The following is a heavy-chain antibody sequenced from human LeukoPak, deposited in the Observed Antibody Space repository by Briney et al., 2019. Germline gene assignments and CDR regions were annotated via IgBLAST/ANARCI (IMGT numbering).Heavy chain of an antibody. CDR3: ARYLNWETY. J-gene: IGHJ4*02. CDR1: GFTSSSYW. D-gene: IGHD7-27*01. V-gene: IGHV3-7*01. CDR2: IKTDGSQI. Sequence: PGGSLRLSFVASGFTSSSYWMTWVRQAPGKGLEWVANIKTDGSQIYYVDSVKGRFTISRDNAKNSLYLQMNSLKAEDTAVYYCARYLNWETYWGQGTLVSVSS.